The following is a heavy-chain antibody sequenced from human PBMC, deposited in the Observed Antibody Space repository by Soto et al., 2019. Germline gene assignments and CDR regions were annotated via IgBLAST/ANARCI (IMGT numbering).Heavy chain of an antibody. J-gene: IGHJ5*02. CDR3: ARVVGAPNWFDP. V-gene: IGHV3-72*01. CDR2: SRNKANSYTT. D-gene: IGHD1-26*01. CDR1: GFTFSDHQ. Sequence: EVQLVESGGGLVQPGGSLRLSCAASGFTFSDHQMDWVRQAPGKGLEWVGRSRNKANSYTTEYAASVKGRFTISRDDSTNSLYLQMYSLKIEDTAVYYCARVVGAPNWFDPWGQGTLVTVSS.